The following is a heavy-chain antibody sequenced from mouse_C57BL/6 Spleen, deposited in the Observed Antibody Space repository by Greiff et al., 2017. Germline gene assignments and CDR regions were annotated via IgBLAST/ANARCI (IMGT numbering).Heavy chain of an antibody. J-gene: IGHJ4*01. CDR1: GFNIKDDF. V-gene: IGHV14-4*01. CDR2: IDPENGDT. Sequence: VQLQQSGAELVRPGASVKLSCTASGFNIKDDFMHWVKQRPEQGLEWIGWIDPENGDTEYASKFQGKATITADTSSITAYLQLSSLTSEDTAVYYCTTEAMDYWGQGTSVTVSS. CDR3: TTEAMDY.